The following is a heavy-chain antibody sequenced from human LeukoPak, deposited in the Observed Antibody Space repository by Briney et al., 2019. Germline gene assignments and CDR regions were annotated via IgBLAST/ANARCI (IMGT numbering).Heavy chain of an antibody. CDR2: IKSDGST. Sequence: GGSLRLSCAASGDSFSVNLMHWGCQAPGKGLVWVSRIKSDGSTNYADSVKGRFTISRDNAKNTLSLQMNSLRAEDTGVYYCARADGDVGADYPVCFRHWGQGTLVTVSS. D-gene: IGHD2-21*01. CDR3: ARADGDVGADYPVCFRH. V-gene: IGHV3-74*01. J-gene: IGHJ1*01. CDR1: GDSFSVNL.